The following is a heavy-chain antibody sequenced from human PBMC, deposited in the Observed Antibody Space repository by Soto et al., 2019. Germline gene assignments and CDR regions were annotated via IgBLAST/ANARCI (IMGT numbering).Heavy chain of an antibody. D-gene: IGHD2-21*01. V-gene: IGHV4-61*01. CDR1: LGSVSSSRYY. Sequence: SETLSLTCTVSLGSVSSSRYYWSWIRQSPRMGLEWIGYIDHSGRTTYNPSLWSRVIISLDTPRNRFSLKMTSVTAADTANYFCASSSCRSDNSFRDLDSWGPGTLVTVSS. J-gene: IGHJ4*02. CDR3: ASSSCRSDNSFRDLDS. CDR2: IDHSGRT.